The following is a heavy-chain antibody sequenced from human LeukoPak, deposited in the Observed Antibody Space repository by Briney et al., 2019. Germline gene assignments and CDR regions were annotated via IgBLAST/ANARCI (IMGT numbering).Heavy chain of an antibody. V-gene: IGHV1-18*01. CDR3: ARVSGTWGYFYMDV. CDR1: GYAFNSHG. J-gene: IGHJ6*03. Sequence: ASVKVSCKPFGYAFNSHGFTWVRQAPGQGLEWMGWISTYDGKTDYAQNFQGRVTMTIGASTSTAYMEVRSLRSDDTAVYYCARVSGTWGYFYMDVWAKGSTVTVSS. D-gene: IGHD1-1*01. CDR2: ISTYDGKT.